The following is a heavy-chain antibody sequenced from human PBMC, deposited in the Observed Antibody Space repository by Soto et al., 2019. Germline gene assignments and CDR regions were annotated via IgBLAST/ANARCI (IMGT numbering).Heavy chain of an antibody. D-gene: IGHD6-6*01. CDR3: ARTREAYYFDY. Sequence: SETLSLTCTVSGGSISSYYWSWIRQPPGKGLEWIGYIYYSGSTNYNPSLKSRVTISVDRSKNQFSLKLSSVTAADTAVYYCARTREAYYFDYWGQGTLVTVSS. CDR2: IYYSGST. CDR1: GGSISSYY. V-gene: IGHV4-59*12. J-gene: IGHJ4*02.